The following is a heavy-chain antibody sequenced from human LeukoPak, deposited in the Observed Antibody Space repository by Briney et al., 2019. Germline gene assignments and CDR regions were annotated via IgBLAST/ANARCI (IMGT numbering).Heavy chain of an antibody. V-gene: IGHV3-7*01. CDR3: ARNYDYVWGTYRLYYFDY. J-gene: IGHJ4*02. D-gene: IGHD3-16*02. CDR1: GFAFSNYW. CDR2: IKLDGSEI. Sequence: GGSLRLSCAASGFAFSNYWMSWVRQAPGKGLEWVANIKLDGSEIYYVDSVKGRFTISRDNAKNSLYLQMNSLRAEDTAVYYCARNYDYVWGTYRLYYFDYWGQGTLVTVST.